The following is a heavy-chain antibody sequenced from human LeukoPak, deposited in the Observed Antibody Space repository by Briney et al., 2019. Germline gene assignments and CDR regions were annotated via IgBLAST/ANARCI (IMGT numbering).Heavy chain of an antibody. J-gene: IGHJ4*02. CDR2: IYHSGST. D-gene: IGHD2-2*01. V-gene: IGHV4-39*01. Sequence: SETLSLTCTVSGDSISSSTYDWRWIRQPPGKGREWNGNIYHSGSTYYNPSLKSRVTMSVDTSKNQFSLKLSSVTAGDTAVYYCARRCGSTSWFRYWGQGTQVTVAS. CDR3: ARRCGSTSWFRY. CDR1: GDSISSSTYD.